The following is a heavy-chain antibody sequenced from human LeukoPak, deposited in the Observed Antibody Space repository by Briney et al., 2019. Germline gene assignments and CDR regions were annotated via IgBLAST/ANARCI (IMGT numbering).Heavy chain of an antibody. CDR3: ARCYCSSTSCRRLNSYYMDV. Sequence: SETLSLTCAVYGGSLSGYYWSWIRQPPGKGLEWIGEINHSGRTNNNPSLKSRVTISVDTSKNQFSLTLSSVTAADTAVYYCARCYCSSTSCRRLNSYYMDVWGKGTTVTVSS. CDR1: GGSLSGYY. D-gene: IGHD2-2*01. CDR2: INHSGRT. V-gene: IGHV4-34*01. J-gene: IGHJ6*03.